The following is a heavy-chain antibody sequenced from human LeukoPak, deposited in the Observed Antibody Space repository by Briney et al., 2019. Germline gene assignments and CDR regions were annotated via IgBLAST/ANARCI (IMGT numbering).Heavy chain of an antibody. V-gene: IGHV3-23*01. CDR2: ISSSGGRT. Sequence: PGGSLRLSCAASGFTFSSYAMSWVRQAPGKGLEWVSAISSSGGRTYYADSVKGRFTISRDNSKDTLYLQINSLRAEDTAVYYCAREGTAMVSFDYWGQGTLVTVSS. D-gene: IGHD5-18*01. CDR3: AREGTAMVSFDY. CDR1: GFTFSSYA. J-gene: IGHJ4*02.